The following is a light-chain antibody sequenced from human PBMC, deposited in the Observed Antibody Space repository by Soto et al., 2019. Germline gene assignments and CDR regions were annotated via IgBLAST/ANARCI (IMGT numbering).Light chain of an antibody. J-gene: IGKJ5*01. CDR3: QQSYSTPAIT. CDR1: QSISSY. CDR2: AAS. Sequence: DIQMTQSPSSLSASVGDRVTITCRASQSISSYLNWYQQKPGKATNLLIYAASSLQSGVPSRFSGSGSGTDFTLTISSLQPEDFATYYCQQSYSTPAITFGQGTRLEIK. V-gene: IGKV1-39*01.